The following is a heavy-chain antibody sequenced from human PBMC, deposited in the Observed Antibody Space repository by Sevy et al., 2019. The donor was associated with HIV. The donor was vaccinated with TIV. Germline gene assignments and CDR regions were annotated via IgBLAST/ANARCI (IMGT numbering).Heavy chain of an antibody. V-gene: IGHV3-72*01. D-gene: IGHD6-13*01. CDR3: AAHAGIAAAGRVFDY. J-gene: IGHJ4*02. CDR1: GFTFSDHY. Sequence: GGSLRLSCVASGFTFSDHYMEWVRQAPGQGLEWVGRIRNKADGYTTEYAASVKGRFTISRDESKNSLYVQMNSLKTEDTAVYYCAAHAGIAAAGRVFDYWGQGTLVTAPQ. CDR2: IRNKADGYTT.